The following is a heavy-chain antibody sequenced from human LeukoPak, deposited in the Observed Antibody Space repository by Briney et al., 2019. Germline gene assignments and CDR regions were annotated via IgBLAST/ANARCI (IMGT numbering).Heavy chain of an antibody. CDR3: AREGDIVVVPAAMVDY. D-gene: IGHD2-2*01. V-gene: IGHV1-2*02. Sequence: GASVKVSCKASGYTFTGYYMHWVRQAPGQGLEWMGWINPNSGGTDYAQKFQGRVTMTRDTSISTAYMELSRLRSDDTAVYYCAREGDIVVVPAAMVDYWGQGTLVTVSS. J-gene: IGHJ4*02. CDR1: GYTFTGYY. CDR2: INPNSGGT.